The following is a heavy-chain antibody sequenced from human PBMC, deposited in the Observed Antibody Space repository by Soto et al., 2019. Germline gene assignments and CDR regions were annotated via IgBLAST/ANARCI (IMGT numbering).Heavy chain of an antibody. CDR1: GFIFRSFA. D-gene: IGHD3-10*01. CDR2: TSYDESAK. J-gene: IGHJ4*02. Sequence: QVQLVESGGGVVQPGRSLRLSCAASGFIFRSFAMQWVRQAPGKGLEWVAMTSYDESAKHYGDSVEGRFTISRDNSKNTLYLQMDRLKTEDTAVYYCVKEGVYYGSNSHFDFWGQGTLVTVSS. CDR3: VKEGVYYGSNSHFDF. V-gene: IGHV3-30*04.